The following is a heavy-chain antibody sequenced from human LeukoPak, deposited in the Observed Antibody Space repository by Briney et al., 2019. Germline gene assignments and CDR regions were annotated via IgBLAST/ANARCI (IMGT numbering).Heavy chain of an antibody. CDR1: GGTFSSYT. V-gene: IGHV1-69*13. CDR2: IIPIFGTT. Sequence: RASVKVSCKTSGGTFSSYTITWVRQAPGQGLEWMGGIIPIFGTTNYAQKFQGRVTITADESTSTAYMELSSLRSEDTAVYYCARGWQLGGDLGDAFDIWGQGAMVTVSS. CDR3: ARGWQLGGDLGDAFDI. J-gene: IGHJ3*02. D-gene: IGHD2-21*01.